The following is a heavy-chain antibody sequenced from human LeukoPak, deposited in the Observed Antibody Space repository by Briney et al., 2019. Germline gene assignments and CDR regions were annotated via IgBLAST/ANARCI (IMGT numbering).Heavy chain of an antibody. V-gene: IGHV3-30*02. CDR2: IRYDGSNK. CDR3: AKVRVVNDAFSSFRFDY. CDR1: GFTFSSYG. J-gene: IGHJ4*02. D-gene: IGHD3-3*01. Sequence: PGGSLRLSCAASGFTFSSYGMHWVRQAPGKGLEWVAFIRYDGSNKYYADSVKGRFTISRDNSKNTLYLQMNSLRAEDTAVYYCAKVRVVNDAFSSFRFDYWGQGTLVTVSS.